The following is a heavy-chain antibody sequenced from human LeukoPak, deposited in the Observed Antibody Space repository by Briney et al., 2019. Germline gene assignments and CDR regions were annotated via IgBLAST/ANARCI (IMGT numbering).Heavy chain of an antibody. Sequence: PSGTLSLTCAVSGGSISSTNWWSWVRQPPGKGLEWIGEIYHSGSTNYNPSLKSRVTISVDKSKNQFSLKLSSVTAADTAVYYCARGVGVYSSGWLGYWGQGTLVTVSS. CDR2: IYHSGST. CDR3: ARGVGVYSSGWLGY. V-gene: IGHV4-4*02. D-gene: IGHD6-19*01. J-gene: IGHJ4*02. CDR1: GGSISSTNW.